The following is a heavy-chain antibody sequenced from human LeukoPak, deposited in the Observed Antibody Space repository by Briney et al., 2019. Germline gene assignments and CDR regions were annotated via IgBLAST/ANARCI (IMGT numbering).Heavy chain of an antibody. CDR3: ARGVRYYGSGSTIGMDV. CDR2: INHSGST. V-gene: IGHV4-34*01. D-gene: IGHD3-10*01. CDR1: GGSFSGYY. Sequence: PSETLSLTCAVYGGSFSGYYWSWLRQPPGKGLEWIGEINHSGSTNYNPSLKSRVTISVDTSKNQFSLKLSSVTAADTAVYYCARGVRYYGSGSTIGMDVWGKGTTVTVSS. J-gene: IGHJ6*04.